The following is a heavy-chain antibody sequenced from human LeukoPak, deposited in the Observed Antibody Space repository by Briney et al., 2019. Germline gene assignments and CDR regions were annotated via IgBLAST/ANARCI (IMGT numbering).Heavy chain of an antibody. V-gene: IGHV3-7*01. CDR2: IKQDGSEK. Sequence: GGSLRLSCAASELTFSSYWMSWVRQAPGKGLEWVANIKQDGSEKYYVDSVKGRFTISRDNAKNSLYLQMNSLRAEDTAVYYCPRADSNSWDYWGQGTLVTVSS. CDR1: ELTFSSYW. J-gene: IGHJ4*02. CDR3: PRADSNSWDY. D-gene: IGHD6-13*01.